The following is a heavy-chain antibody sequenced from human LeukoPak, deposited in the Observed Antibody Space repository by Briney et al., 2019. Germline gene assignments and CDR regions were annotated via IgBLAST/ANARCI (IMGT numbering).Heavy chain of an antibody. D-gene: IGHD5-18*01. CDR1: GGSISSGDYY. V-gene: IGHV4-30-4*01. Sequence: PSQTLSLTCTVSGGSISSGDYYWSWIRQPPGKGLEWIGYIYYSGSTYYNPSLKSRVTISVDTSKNQFSLKLSSVTDADTAVYYCARGDTAMVTRPYFDYWGQGTLVTVSS. J-gene: IGHJ4*02. CDR3: ARGDTAMVTRPYFDY. CDR2: IYYSGST.